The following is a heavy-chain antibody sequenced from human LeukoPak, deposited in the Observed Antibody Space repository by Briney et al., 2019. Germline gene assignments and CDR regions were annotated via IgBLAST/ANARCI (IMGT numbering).Heavy chain of an antibody. J-gene: IGHJ4*02. CDR3: GTASNGY. Sequence: NPSETLSLTCTVSGGSISSYYWSWIRQPPGKGLEWIGYIYYSGSTNYNPSLKSRVTISVDTSKNQFSLKLSSVTAADTAVYHCGTASNGYWGQGTLVTVSS. CDR2: IYYSGST. V-gene: IGHV4-59*01. D-gene: IGHD5-18*01. CDR1: GGSISSYY.